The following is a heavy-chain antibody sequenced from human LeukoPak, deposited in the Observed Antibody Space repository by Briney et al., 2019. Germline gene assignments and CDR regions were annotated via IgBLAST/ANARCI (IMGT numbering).Heavy chain of an antibody. V-gene: IGHV3-48*03. CDR3: ARGQGDYYYYYMDV. CDR2: ISSRGSTI. J-gene: IGHJ6*03. CDR1: GFTFSSYE. Sequence: GGSLRLSCAASGFTFSSYEMNWVRQAPGKGLEWVSYISSRGSTIYYADSVKGRFTISRDNAKNSLYLQMNSLRAEDTAVYYCARGQGDYYYYYMDVWGKGTTVTISS.